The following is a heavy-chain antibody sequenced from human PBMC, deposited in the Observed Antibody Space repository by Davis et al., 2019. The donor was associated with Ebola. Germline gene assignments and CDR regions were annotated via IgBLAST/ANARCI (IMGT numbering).Heavy chain of an antibody. D-gene: IGHD3-16*01. CDR2: IYNSGSA. V-gene: IGHV4-59*08. J-gene: IGHJ4*02. CDR1: GASISSNN. CDR3: ARLWGDYYDH. Sequence: MPSETLSLTCTVSGASISSNNWSWLRQPPGKGLEWIGDIYNSGSANYNPSLRSRVTISLDTSANQVFLQLRSVTAADTAVYYCARLWGDYYDHWGQGSLVTVSS.